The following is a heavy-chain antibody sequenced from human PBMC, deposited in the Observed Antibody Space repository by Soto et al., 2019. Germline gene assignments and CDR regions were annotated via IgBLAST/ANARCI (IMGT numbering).Heavy chain of an antibody. D-gene: IGHD4-17*01. CDR1: GGSISSYY. Sequence: PSETLSLTCTVSGGSISSYYWSWIRQPPGKGLEWIGYIYYSGSTNYNPSLKSRVTISVDTSKNQFSLKVSSVTAADTAAYYRERRYGRYFDYWAHGTPVTV. J-gene: IGHJ4*01. CDR2: IYYSGST. CDR3: ERRYGRYFDY. V-gene: IGHV4-59*08.